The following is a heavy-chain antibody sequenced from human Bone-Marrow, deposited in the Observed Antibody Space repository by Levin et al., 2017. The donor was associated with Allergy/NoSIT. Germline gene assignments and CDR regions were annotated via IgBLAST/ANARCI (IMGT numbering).Heavy chain of an antibody. D-gene: IGHD2-2*01. CDR3: ARDPTHGATSVGY. V-gene: IGHV3-66*02. CDR2: IYSGGST. J-gene: IGHJ4*02. CDR1: GFTVSSNY. Sequence: ETLSLTCAASGFTVSSNYMSWVRQAPGKGLEWVSVIYSGGSTYYADSVKGRFTISRDNSKNTLYLQMNSLRAEDTAVYYCARDPTHGATSVGYWGQGTLVTVSS.